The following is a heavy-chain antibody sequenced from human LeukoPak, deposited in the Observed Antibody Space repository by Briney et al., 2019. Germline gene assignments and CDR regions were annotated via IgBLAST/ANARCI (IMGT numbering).Heavy chain of an antibody. CDR1: GGSFSGYY. J-gene: IGHJ5*02. CDR3: ARGTWPAAIRWFDP. D-gene: IGHD2-2*01. Sequence: SETLSLTCAVCGGSFSGYYWSWIRQPPGKGLEWIGEINHSGSTNYNPSLKSRVTISVDTSKNQFSLKLSSVTAADTAVYYCARGTWPAAIRWFDPWGQGTLVTVSS. V-gene: IGHV4-34*01. CDR2: INHSGST.